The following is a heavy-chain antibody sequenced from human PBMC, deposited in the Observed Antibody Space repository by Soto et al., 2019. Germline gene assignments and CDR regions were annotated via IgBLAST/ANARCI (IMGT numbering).Heavy chain of an antibody. Sequence: ASVKVSCKASGGTFSSYAISWVRQAPGQGLEWMGGIIPIFGTANYAQKFQGRVTITADESTSTAYMELSSLRSEDTAVYYCASTAYCGGDCYSDYYYYYMDVWGKGTTVTVSS. CDR2: IIPIFGTA. J-gene: IGHJ6*03. CDR3: ASTAYCGGDCYSDYYYYYMDV. V-gene: IGHV1-69*13. CDR1: GGTFSSYA. D-gene: IGHD2-21*02.